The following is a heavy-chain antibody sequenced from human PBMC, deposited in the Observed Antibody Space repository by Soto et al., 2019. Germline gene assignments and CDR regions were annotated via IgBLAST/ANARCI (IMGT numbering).Heavy chain of an antibody. CDR2: IYKSATT. CDR1: GDSISNLDYF. Sequence: PSETLSLTCSVSGDSISNLDYFWAWIRQPPGQALEYIGYIYKSATTYYNPSFESRVAISVETSKSQFSLNVTSVPAADTAVYFCARGRYCLTGRCFPNWFDSWGQGALVTVSS. D-gene: IGHD7-27*01. CDR3: ARGRYCLTGRCFPNWFDS. J-gene: IGHJ5*01. V-gene: IGHV4-30-4*01.